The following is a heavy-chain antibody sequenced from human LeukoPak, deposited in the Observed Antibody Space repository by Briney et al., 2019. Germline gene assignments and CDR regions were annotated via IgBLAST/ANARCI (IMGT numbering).Heavy chain of an antibody. Sequence: SVKVSCKASGYTFTSYGISWVRQAPGQGLEWMGGIIPNYGKTNYAQKFQGRVTITTDESTSTAYIELRSLRSEDTAVYYCATRPTAVYGSGSYYRGYNWFDPGGEGPLVTVS. CDR2: IIPNYGKT. CDR1: GYTFTSYG. CDR3: ATRPTAVYGSGSYYRGYNWFDP. D-gene: IGHD3-10*01. V-gene: IGHV1-69*05. J-gene: IGHJ5*02.